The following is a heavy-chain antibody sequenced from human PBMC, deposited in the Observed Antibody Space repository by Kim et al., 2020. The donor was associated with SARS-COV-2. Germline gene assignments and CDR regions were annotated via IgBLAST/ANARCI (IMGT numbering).Heavy chain of an antibody. Sequence: PSLKSRVTISVDTSKNQISLKLSSVTAADTAVYYCARGPISGSRPYYFDYWGQGTLVTVSS. V-gene: IGHV4-34*01. CDR3: ARGPISGSRPYYFDY. J-gene: IGHJ4*02. D-gene: IGHD3-10*01.